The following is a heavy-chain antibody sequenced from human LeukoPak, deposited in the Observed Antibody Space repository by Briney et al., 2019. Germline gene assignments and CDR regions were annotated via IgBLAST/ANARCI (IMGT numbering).Heavy chain of an antibody. J-gene: IGHJ2*01. CDR3: ARLRSDSSELYFDL. V-gene: IGHV4-59*01. CDR2: VYYSGST. CDR1: GDSISTYF. D-gene: IGHD6-6*01. Sequence: SETLPLTCTDSGDSISTYFWSWIRQPPGKGLEWIGYVYYSGSTNYNPSLESRITVSVDTSKNQFSLRLSSVTAADTAVYFCARLRSDSSELYFDLWGRGTLVTVSS.